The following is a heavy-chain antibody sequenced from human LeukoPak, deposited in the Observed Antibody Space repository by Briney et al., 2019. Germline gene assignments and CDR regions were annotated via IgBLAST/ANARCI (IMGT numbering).Heavy chain of an antibody. Sequence: GGSLRLSCAASGFTFSSYAMHWVRQAPGKGLEWVAIIWSDGNNKYYADSVEGRFTISRDTSKNTLFLQMNSLRAEDTAVYYCARDPHNVAANWFDPWGQGALVTVSS. V-gene: IGHV3-33*01. CDR1: GFTFSSYA. CDR2: IWSDGNNK. CDR3: ARDPHNVAANWFDP. D-gene: IGHD6-13*01. J-gene: IGHJ5*02.